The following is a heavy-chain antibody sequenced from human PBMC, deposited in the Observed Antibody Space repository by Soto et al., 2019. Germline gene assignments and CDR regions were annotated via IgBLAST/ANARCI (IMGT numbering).Heavy chain of an antibody. CDR2: ISSSSSYI. V-gene: IGHV3-21*01. D-gene: IGHD2-2*01. CDR3: AREVVPAANWFDP. Sequence: GGLRLSCAASGFTFSSYSMNWVRQAPGKGLEWVSSISSSSSYIYYADSVKGRFTISRDNAKNSLYLQMNSLRAEDTAVYYCAREVVPAANWFDPWGQGTLVTVSS. CDR1: GFTFSSYS. J-gene: IGHJ5*02.